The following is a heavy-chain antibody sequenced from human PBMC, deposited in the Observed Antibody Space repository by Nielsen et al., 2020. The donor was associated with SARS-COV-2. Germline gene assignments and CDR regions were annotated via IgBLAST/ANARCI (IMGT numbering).Heavy chain of an antibody. CDR2: ISSSGSKT. CDR1: GFTFTSYA. CDR3: ATWGTYGDLDAFHF. Sequence: GESLKTSCAASGFTFTSYAMSWVRQAPGKGLEWVSGISSSGSKTHDADSAKGRFIISRDNSKNTLYLQMNSLRAEDTAVYYCATWGTYGDLDAFHFWGQGTMVTVSS. D-gene: IGHD4-17*01. V-gene: IGHV3-23*01. J-gene: IGHJ3*01.